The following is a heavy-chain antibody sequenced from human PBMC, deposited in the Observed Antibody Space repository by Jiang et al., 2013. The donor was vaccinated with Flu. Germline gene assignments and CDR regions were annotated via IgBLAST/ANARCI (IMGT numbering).Heavy chain of an antibody. D-gene: IGHD4-23*01. J-gene: IGHJ4*02. CDR1: GFTFSSYE. Sequence: SLRLSCVASGFTFSSYEMNWVRQAPGKGLEWVSYISSRGRTIYYADSVEGRFTISRDNAKNSLYLQMNSLRAEDTALYYCARAMTTVVTSFDYWGQGTLVTVSS. CDR3: ARAMTTVVTSFDY. CDR2: ISSRGRTI. V-gene: IGHV3-48*03.